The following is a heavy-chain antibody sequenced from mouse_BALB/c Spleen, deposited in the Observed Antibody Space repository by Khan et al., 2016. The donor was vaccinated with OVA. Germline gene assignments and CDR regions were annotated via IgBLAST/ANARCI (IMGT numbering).Heavy chain of an antibody. D-gene: IGHD2-12*01. J-gene: IGHJ2*01. Sequence: VQLQQPGPELVKAGASVKISCKTSGYTFTEYNIHWIKQTHGESLEWIGGISPNNGGTNSNQKFRDKATLTIDKSSSTAYIELRSQSSEDSAVYYCVIYSNDWYFDYWGQGTTLTVSS. CDR3: VIYSNDWYFDY. CDR2: ISPNNGGT. V-gene: IGHV1-18*01. CDR1: GYTFTEYN.